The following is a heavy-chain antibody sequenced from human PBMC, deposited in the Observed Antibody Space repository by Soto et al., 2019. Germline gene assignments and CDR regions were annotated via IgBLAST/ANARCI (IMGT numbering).Heavy chain of an antibody. CDR1: GGSISSSSYY. V-gene: IGHV4-39*01. Sequence: QLQLQESGPGLVKPSETLSLTCTVSGGSISSSSYYWGWIHQPPGKGLEWIGSIYYSGSTYYNPSLKSRVTISVDTSKNQFSLKLSSVTAADTAVYYCAASAARPIGWFDPWGQGTLVTVSS. D-gene: IGHD6-6*01. J-gene: IGHJ5*02. CDR3: AASAARPIGWFDP. CDR2: IYYSGST.